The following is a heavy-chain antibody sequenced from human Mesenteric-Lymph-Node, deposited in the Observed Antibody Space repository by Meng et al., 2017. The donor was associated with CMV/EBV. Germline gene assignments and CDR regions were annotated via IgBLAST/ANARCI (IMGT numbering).Heavy chain of an antibody. CDR2: INHSGST. D-gene: IGHD3-9*01. CDR3: ARGSSYDILTGYFDY. J-gene: IGHJ4*02. Sequence: QGQLHQGVTALLKPSETLSVTCAVYGGSFSGYYWNWIRQSPEKGLEWIGEINHSGSTTYNPSFTSRIIISVDTSTNQISLNMSSVTAADTAVYYCARGSSYDILTGYFDYWGQGALVTVSS. CDR1: GGSFSGYY. V-gene: IGHV4-34*01.